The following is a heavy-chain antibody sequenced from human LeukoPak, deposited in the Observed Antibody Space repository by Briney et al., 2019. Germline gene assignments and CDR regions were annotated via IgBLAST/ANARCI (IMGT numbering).Heavy chain of an antibody. D-gene: IGHD6-19*01. Sequence: GGSLRLSCAASGFTFSSYGMHWVRQAPGKGLEWVAVVWDDGSSQNYADSVKGRFAISRDNSKNLVFLQMNSLRAEDTAVYYCAKDQWNPDFWGQGTQVSASS. CDR3: AKDQWNPDF. V-gene: IGHV3-33*06. J-gene: IGHJ4*02. CDR1: GFTFSSYG. CDR2: VWDDGSSQ.